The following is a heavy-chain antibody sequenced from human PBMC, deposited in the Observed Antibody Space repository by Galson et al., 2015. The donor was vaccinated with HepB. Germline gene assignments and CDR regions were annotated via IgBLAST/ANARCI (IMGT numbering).Heavy chain of an antibody. CDR1: GGTFSSYA. V-gene: IGHV1-69*13. CDR2: IIPIFGTA. Sequence: SVKVSCKASGGTFSSYAISWVRQAPGQGLEWMGGIIPIFGTANYAQKFQGRVTITADESTSTAYMELSSLRSEDTAVYYCARDQLWHTVSLRGYYYYGIDVWGQGTTVTVSS. D-gene: IGHD5-18*01. J-gene: IGHJ6*02. CDR3: ARDQLWHTVSLRGYYYYGIDV.